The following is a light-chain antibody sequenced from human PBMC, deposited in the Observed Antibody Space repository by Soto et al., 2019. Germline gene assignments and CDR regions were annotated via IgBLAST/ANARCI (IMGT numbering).Light chain of an antibody. J-gene: IGKJ4*01. V-gene: IGKV1-39*01. Sequence: DIQMTQSPSSLSASVGDRVTITCRASQNIDNYLNWYQHKPRKAPRLLIYAASTLQSGVPSRFSGSGSGTDFTLTISGLQTEDFANYFCQESYTSPAVSFGGGTKVEIK. CDR1: QNIDNY. CDR2: AAS. CDR3: QESYTSPAVS.